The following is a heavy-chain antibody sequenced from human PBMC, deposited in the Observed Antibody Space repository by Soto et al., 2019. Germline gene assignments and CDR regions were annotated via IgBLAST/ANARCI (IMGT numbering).Heavy chain of an antibody. CDR3: VRDLDGSGSYYTDY. CDR2: TRPNNGNT. V-gene: IGHV1-18*01. Sequence: ASVKVSCKASGYTFSIYGINWVRQAPGQGLEWMGWTRPNNGNTKYAQNLQGRVTITTDTSTSTAYMELRSLRPDDTAVYYCVRDLDGSGSYYTDYRGQGTLVTVSS. J-gene: IGHJ4*02. D-gene: IGHD3-10*01. CDR1: GYTFSIYG.